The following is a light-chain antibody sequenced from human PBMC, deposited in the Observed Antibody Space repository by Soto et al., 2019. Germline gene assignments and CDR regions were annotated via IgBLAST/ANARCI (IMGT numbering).Light chain of an antibody. V-gene: IGKV1-39*01. CDR3: QQTYRTPLT. J-gene: IGKJ5*01. Sequence: DIQMTQSPSSVSASLGDRVTITCRASQGISSSLNWYQSKPGKAPKLLIYGAFTLHSGVPSRFSGSGSGTDYTLTISNLQLEDFASYYCQQTYRTPLTFGQGTRLEI. CDR1: QGISSS. CDR2: GAF.